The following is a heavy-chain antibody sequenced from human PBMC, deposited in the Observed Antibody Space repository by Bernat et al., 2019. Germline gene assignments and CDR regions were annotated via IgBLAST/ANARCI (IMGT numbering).Heavy chain of an antibody. CDR2: ISSSGSSI. D-gene: IGHD6-19*01. CDR3: ARGQRRTSGWFDY. Sequence: VQLVESGGGLVQPGGSLRLSCEASEFTFSDYFMSWIRQAPGKGLEWVSYISSSGSSIYYTDSVKGRFTISRDNTKNSLFLQMTSLRTEDTAIYYCARGQRRTSGWFDYWGQGTLVTVSS. V-gene: IGHV3-11*01. J-gene: IGHJ4*02. CDR1: EFTFSDYF.